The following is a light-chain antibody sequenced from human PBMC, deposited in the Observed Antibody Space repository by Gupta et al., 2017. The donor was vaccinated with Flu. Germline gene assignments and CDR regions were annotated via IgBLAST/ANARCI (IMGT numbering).Light chain of an antibody. CDR2: KAS. Sequence: HSTLSATVGDRVTITCRASQSISSWLAWYQQKPGKAPKLLIYKASSLESGVPSRFSGSGSGTEFTLTISSLQPDDFATYYCQQDNSYSGTFGQGTKVEIK. J-gene: IGKJ1*01. V-gene: IGKV1-5*03. CDR3: QQDNSYSGT. CDR1: QSISSW.